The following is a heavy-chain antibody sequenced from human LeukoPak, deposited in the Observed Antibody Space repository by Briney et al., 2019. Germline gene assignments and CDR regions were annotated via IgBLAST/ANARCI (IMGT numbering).Heavy chain of an antibody. CDR3: ASGDEFLDAFDI. J-gene: IGHJ3*02. V-gene: IGHV4-39*01. CDR1: GGSISSYY. Sequence: SETLSLTCTVSGGSISSYYWGWIRQPPGKGLEWIGNIFYSGSTNYNPSLKSRVTISVDTSKNQFSLKLSSVTAADTAVYYCASGDEFLDAFDIWGQGTVVTVSS. CDR2: IFYSGST. D-gene: IGHD2-21*01.